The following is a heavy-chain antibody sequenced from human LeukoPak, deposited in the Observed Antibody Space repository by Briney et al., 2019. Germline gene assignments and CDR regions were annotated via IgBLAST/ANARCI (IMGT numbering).Heavy chain of an antibody. CDR3: ARQSHESSGYYSYYFDY. J-gene: IGHJ4*02. CDR1: GFTVSSNY. Sequence: PGGSLRLSCAASGFTVSSNYMSWVRQAPGTGLEWVSVIYSGGSTYYADSVKGRFTISRDNSKNTLYLQMNSLGAEDTAVYYCARQSHESSGYYSYYFDYWGQGTLVTVSS. V-gene: IGHV3-53*01. D-gene: IGHD3-22*01. CDR2: IYSGGST.